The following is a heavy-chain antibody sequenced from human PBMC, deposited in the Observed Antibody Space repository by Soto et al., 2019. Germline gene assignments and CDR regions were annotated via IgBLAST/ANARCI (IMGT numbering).Heavy chain of an antibody. CDR2: GSHTGSR. J-gene: IGHJ4*02. Sequence: SETLSLTCSVSGASINTGGFYWSWVRQYPGKGLDWIGYGSHTGSRYLNPSLRSRITISLDTPNNQFSLRLTSVTAADTAVYYCARVKVTTESFDSWGQGSLVTISS. D-gene: IGHD4-17*01. V-gene: IGHV4-31*03. CDR3: ARVKVTTESFDS. CDR1: GASINTGGFY.